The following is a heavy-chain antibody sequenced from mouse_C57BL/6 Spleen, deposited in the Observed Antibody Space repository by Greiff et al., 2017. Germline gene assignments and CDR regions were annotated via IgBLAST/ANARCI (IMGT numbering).Heavy chain of an antibody. V-gene: IGHV5-15*04. CDR1: GFTFSDYG. D-gene: IGHD3-3*01. CDR2: ISNLAYSI. CDR3: ARRVALGGFAY. Sequence: EVKVVESGGGLVQPGGSLKLSCAASGFTFSDYGMAWVRQAPRKGPEWVAFISNLAYSIYYADTVTGRFTISRENAKYTLYLEMSSLRSEDTAMYYCARRVALGGFAYWGQETLVTFSA. J-gene: IGHJ3*01.